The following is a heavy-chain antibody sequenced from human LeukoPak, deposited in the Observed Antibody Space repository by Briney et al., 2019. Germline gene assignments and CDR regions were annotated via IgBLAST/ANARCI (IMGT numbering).Heavy chain of an antibody. V-gene: IGHV4-30-4*01. CDR1: GGSISSGDYY. D-gene: IGHD1-1*01. Sequence: SQTLSLTCTVSGGSISSGDYYWSWIRQPPGKGLEWIGYIYYSGSTYYNPCLKSRVTISVDTSKNQFSLKLSSVTAADTAVYYCARGSLGTGTTFGYWGQGTLVTVSS. CDR3: ARGSLGTGTTFGY. CDR2: IYYSGST. J-gene: IGHJ4*02.